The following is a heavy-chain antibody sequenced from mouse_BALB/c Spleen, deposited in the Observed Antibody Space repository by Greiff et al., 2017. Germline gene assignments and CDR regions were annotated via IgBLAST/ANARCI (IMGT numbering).Heavy chain of an antibody. CDR3: AREGLLYGSSQYYYAMDY. Sequence: EVKVVESGGGLVQPGGSLKLSCAASGFTFSSYGMSWVRQTPDKRLELVATINSNGGSTYYPDSVKGRFTISRDNAKNTLYLQMSSLKSEDTAMYYCAREGLLYGSSQYYYAMDYWGQGTSVTVSS. CDR1: GFTFSSYG. V-gene: IGHV5-6-3*01. CDR2: INSNGGST. D-gene: IGHD1-1*01. J-gene: IGHJ4*01.